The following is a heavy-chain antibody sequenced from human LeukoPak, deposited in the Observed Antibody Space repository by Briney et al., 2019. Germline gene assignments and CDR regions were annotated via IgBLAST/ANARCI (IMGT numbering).Heavy chain of an antibody. J-gene: IGHJ3*02. V-gene: IGHV4-31*02. CDR1: GHSISGSGYY. CDR2: IYYSGTT. CDR3: ARVDGSWAFDI. Sequence: PSETLSLTCTVSGHSISGSGYYWNWLRQHPDKGLEWIGNIYYSGTTYYNPSLKSRVTMTVDTSKNQFSLKLISVTAADTAVYYCARVDGSWAFDIWGQGTLVTFSS. D-gene: IGHD3-10*01.